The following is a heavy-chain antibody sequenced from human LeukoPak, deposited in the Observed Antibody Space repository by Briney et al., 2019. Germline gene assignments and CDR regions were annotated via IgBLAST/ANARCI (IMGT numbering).Heavy chain of an antibody. CDR2: ISYDGNNE. Sequence: GGSLRLSCAASGLTFSSYAMHWVRQAPGKGLEWVSVISYDGNNEYYADSVKGRFTISRDNSKNTLFLQMNSLRAEDTAVYYCARESDRVNAFDIWGQGTMVTVSS. CDR3: ARESDRVNAFDI. D-gene: IGHD1-14*01. CDR1: GLTFSSYA. J-gene: IGHJ3*02. V-gene: IGHV3-30-3*01.